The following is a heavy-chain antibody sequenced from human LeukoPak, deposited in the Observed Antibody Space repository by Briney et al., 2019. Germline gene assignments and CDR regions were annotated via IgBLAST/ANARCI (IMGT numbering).Heavy chain of an antibody. D-gene: IGHD3-10*01. CDR3: ARGGGSYGSGNQNPHPYYYYYNGMDV. J-gene: IGHJ6*02. CDR2: ISAYNGNT. Sequence: ASVKVSCKASGYTFTSYGISWVRQAPGQGLEWMGWISAYNGNTNYAQKLQGSVTMTTDTSTSTAYMGLGSLRSDDTAVYYCARGGGSYGSGNQNPHPYYYYYNGMDVWGQGTTVTVSS. V-gene: IGHV1-18*01. CDR1: GYTFTSYG.